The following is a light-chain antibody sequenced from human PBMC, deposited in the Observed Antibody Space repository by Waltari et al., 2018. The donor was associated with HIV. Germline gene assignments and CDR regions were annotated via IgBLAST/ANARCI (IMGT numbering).Light chain of an antibody. V-gene: IGKV1-13*02. Sequence: AIQLTQSPSSLSASVGDRVTITCRASQDISGALAWYQQKPGKPPKLLIHDASILETGVPAKFSGSGAGADFTLTISSLQPEDFATYYCQQFNSYPLTFGAGNKVEIK. J-gene: IGKJ4*01. CDR3: QQFNSYPLT. CDR1: QDISGA. CDR2: DAS.